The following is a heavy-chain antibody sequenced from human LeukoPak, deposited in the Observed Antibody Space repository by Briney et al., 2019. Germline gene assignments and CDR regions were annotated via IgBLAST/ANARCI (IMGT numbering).Heavy chain of an antibody. V-gene: IGHV3-23*01. CDR2: IYRTSDST. CDR3: AKETGYNYGYDAFDI. J-gene: IGHJ3*02. CDR1: GFTFSSYD. Sequence: PGGSLRLSCAASGFTFSSYDMNWVRQAPGKGLEWVSAIYRTSDSTYYADSVKGRFTISRDNSKNTLYLQMNSLRAEDTAVYYCAKETGYNYGYDAFDIWGQGTMVSVSS. D-gene: IGHD5-18*01.